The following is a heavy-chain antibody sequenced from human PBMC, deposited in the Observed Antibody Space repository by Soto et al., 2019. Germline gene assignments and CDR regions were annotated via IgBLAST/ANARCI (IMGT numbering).Heavy chain of an antibody. CDR2: IQTKTGGGTA. V-gene: IGHV3-15*01. CDR1: GLSFSDVK. D-gene: IGHD4-17*01. CDR3: ATDYGWAFQI. Sequence: EVQLVASGGVLVKPGESLRLSCAGSGLSFSDVKMTWVRQLPGKGLEWVGRIQTKTGGGTADYPAAMRGRFTISRDASKNTLYLQLNSLKTEDTAVYYCATDYGWAFQIWGQGTTVTVSS. J-gene: IGHJ3*02.